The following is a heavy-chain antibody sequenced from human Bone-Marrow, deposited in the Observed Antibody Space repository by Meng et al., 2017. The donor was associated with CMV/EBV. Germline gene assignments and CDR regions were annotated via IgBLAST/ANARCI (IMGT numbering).Heavy chain of an antibody. J-gene: IGHJ4*02. D-gene: IGHD6-13*01. CDR2: IYTSGST. CDR1: VGSFSIYY. V-gene: IGHV4-59*10. CDR3: ARDDVSLYTSSSWYFDY. Sequence: QVPLRQWGACPLMPSETLSPTCAVYVGSFSIYYWSWIRQPAGKGLEWIGRIYTSGSTNYNPSLKSRVTMSVDTSKNQFSLKLSSVTAADTAVHYCARDDVSLYTSSSWYFDYWGQGTLVTVSS.